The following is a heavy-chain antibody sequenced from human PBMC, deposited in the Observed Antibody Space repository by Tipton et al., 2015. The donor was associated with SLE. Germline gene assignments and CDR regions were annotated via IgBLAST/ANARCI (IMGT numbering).Heavy chain of an antibody. CDR2: VRSDGSDK. J-gene: IGHJ4*02. Sequence: SLRLSCAASGFTFSTYGIHWVRQAPGKGLEWVAFVRSDGSDKYYADSVKGRFTISRDNSEKMLYLQMDSLRPEDTAVYYCARSDIVDTSTDYLDYWGQGVLVTVSS. CDR1: GFTFSTYG. V-gene: IGHV3-30*02. CDR3: ARSDIVDTSTDYLDY. D-gene: IGHD5-12*01.